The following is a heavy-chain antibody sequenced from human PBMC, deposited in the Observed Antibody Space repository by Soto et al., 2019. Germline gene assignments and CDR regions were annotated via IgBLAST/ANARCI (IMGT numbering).Heavy chain of an antibody. J-gene: IGHJ4*02. CDR3: ARVGYDFWSGYYFDY. V-gene: IGHV3-7*01. CDR1: GFTFSSYW. Sequence: GGSLRLSCAASGFTFSSYWMSWVRQAPGKGLEWVANIKQDGSEKYYVDSVKGRFTISRDNAKNSLYLQMNSLRAEDTAVYYCARVGYDFWSGYYFDYWGQGTLVTVSS. D-gene: IGHD3-3*01. CDR2: IKQDGSEK.